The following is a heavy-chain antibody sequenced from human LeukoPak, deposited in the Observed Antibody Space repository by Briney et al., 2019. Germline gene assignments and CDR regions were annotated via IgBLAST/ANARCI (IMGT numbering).Heavy chain of an antibody. CDR1: GFTFSAYA. J-gene: IGHJ4*02. V-gene: IGHV3-23*01. CDR2: MNGNGGTT. Sequence: GGSLRLSCAASGFTFSAYAMAWVRQAPGKGLEWVSGMNGNGGTTYYADSVKGRFTISRDNSRSTLFLQMNILRAKDTAVYYCAKDRYSGLNTIDYWGQGTLVTVS. D-gene: IGHD6-13*01. CDR3: AKDRYSGLNTIDY.